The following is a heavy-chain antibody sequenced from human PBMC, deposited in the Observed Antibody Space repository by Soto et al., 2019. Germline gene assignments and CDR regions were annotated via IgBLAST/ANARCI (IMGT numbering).Heavy chain of an antibody. CDR3: AKMVGASLVDY. Sequence: QVQLQESGPGLVKPSGTLSLTCTVSGASISSTSSGDWWSWVRQPPGKGLEWIGEIHHSGSTNYSPSVNSRVTMSVDKSTNQFSLRLSSVTAADTAVYYCAKMVGASLVDYWGQGTLVTVSS. D-gene: IGHD1-26*01. V-gene: IGHV4-4*02. CDR1: GASISSTSSGDW. CDR2: IHHSGST. J-gene: IGHJ4*02.